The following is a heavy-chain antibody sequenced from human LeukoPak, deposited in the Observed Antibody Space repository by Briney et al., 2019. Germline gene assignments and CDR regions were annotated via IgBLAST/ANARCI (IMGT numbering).Heavy chain of an antibody. J-gene: IGHJ3*02. CDR2: ISYDGSNK. CDR1: GFTFSSYG. V-gene: IGHV3-30*18. CDR3: AKEGSGSHRPGAFDI. Sequence: GRSLRLSCAASGFTFSSYGMHWVRQAPGKGLEWVAVISYDGSNKYYADSVKGRFTISRDNSKNTLYLQMNSLRAEDTAVYYCAKEGSGSHRPGAFDIGGQGAMVTVSS. D-gene: IGHD1-26*01.